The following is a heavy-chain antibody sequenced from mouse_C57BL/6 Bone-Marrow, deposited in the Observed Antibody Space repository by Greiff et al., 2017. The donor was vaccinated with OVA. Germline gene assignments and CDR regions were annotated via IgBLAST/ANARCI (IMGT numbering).Heavy chain of an antibody. CDR1: GYTFTNYW. J-gene: IGHJ1*03. CDR2: IYPGGGYT. D-gene: IGHD1-1*01. V-gene: IGHV1-63*01. Sequence: VQLVESGAELVRPGTSVKMSCKASGYTFTNYWIGWAKQRPGHGLAWIGDIYPGGGYTNYNEKFKGKATLTADKSSSTAYMQVSSLTSEDSAIYYCARWGYYGSSDWYFDVWGTGTTVTVSS. CDR3: ARWGYYGSSDWYFDV.